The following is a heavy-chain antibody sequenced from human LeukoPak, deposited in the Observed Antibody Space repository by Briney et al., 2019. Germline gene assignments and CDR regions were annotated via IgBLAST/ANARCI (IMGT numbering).Heavy chain of an antibody. CDR1: GFTFDDYG. V-gene: IGHV3-20*04. J-gene: IGHJ4*02. CDR2: INWNGGST. CDR3: AKARILGATIPGGNYFDY. D-gene: IGHD1-26*01. Sequence: PGGSLRLSCAASGFTFDDYGMSWVRQAPGKGLEWVSGINWNGGSTGYADSVKGRFTISRDNAKNSLYLQMNSLRAEDTALYYCAKARILGATIPGGNYFDYWGQGTLVTVSS.